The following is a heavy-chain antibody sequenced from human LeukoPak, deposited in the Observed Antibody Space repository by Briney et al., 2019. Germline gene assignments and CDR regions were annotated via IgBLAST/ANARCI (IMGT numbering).Heavy chain of an antibody. Sequence: SETLSLTCGVDGGSFSGYDWTWVRQPPGKGLEWIGQINYGGDTNYNPSLKSRVTISVDTSKNQFSLKVTSVTAADTAVYYCARGLGWKVTPMGLFYMDVWGEGATVIVSS. V-gene: IGHV4-34*01. CDR1: GGSFSGYD. CDR3: ARGLGWKVTPMGLFYMDV. CDR2: INYGGDT. D-gene: IGHD1-1*01. J-gene: IGHJ6*03.